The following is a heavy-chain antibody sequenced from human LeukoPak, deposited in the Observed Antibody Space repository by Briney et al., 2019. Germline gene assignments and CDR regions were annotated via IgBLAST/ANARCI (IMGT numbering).Heavy chain of an antibody. Sequence: KPSETLSLTCTVSGGSISSSSYYWGWIRQPPGKGLEWIGSIYYGGSTYYNPSLKSRVTISVDTSKNQFSLKLSSVTAADTAVYYCARAVVVTAGFDYWGQGTLVTVSS. J-gene: IGHJ4*02. CDR2: IYYGGST. CDR3: ARAVVVTAGFDY. D-gene: IGHD2-15*01. V-gene: IGHV4-39*01. CDR1: GGSISSSSYY.